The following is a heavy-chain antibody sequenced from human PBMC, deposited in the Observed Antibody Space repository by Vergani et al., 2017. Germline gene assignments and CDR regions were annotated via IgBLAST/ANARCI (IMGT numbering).Heavy chain of an antibody. Sequence: EVQLVESGGGLIQPGGSLRLSCAASGFTVSSNYMSWVRQASGKGLEWVGRIRSKANSYATAYAASVKGRFTISRDDSKNTAYLQMNSLKTEDTAVYYCTTVEMATTADYWGQGTLVTVSS. D-gene: IGHD5-24*01. CDR3: TTVEMATTADY. J-gene: IGHJ4*02. CDR1: GFTVSSNY. V-gene: IGHV3-73*01. CDR2: IRSKANSYAT.